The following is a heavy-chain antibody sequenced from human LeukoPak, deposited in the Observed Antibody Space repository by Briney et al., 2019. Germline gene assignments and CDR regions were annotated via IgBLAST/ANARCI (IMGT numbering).Heavy chain of an antibody. CDR3: ARHRGYYGSGSSDY. V-gene: IGHV4-34*01. Sequence: LRLSCAASGFIFSNYEMNWVRQAPGKGLEWIGEINHSGSTNYNPSLKSRVTISVDTSKNQFSLKLSSVTAADTAVYYCARHRGYYGSGSSDYWGQGTLVTVSS. CDR1: GFIFSNYE. CDR2: INHSGST. D-gene: IGHD3-10*01. J-gene: IGHJ4*02.